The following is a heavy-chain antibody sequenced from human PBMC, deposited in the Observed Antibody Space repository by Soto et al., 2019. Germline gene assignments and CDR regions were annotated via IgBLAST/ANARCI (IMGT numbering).Heavy chain of an antibody. V-gene: IGHV3-7*01. J-gene: IGHJ6*03. CDR3: AREDCSGGSCYSRKDYYYYYYMDV. CDR1: GFTFSSYW. D-gene: IGHD2-15*01. Sequence: EVQLVESGGGLVQPGGSLRLSCAASGFTFSSYWMSWVRQAPGKGLEWVANIKQDGSEKYYVDSVKGRFTISRDNAKNSLYLQMNSLRGEDTAVYYCAREDCSGGSCYSRKDYYYYYYMDVWGKGTTVTVSS. CDR2: IKQDGSEK.